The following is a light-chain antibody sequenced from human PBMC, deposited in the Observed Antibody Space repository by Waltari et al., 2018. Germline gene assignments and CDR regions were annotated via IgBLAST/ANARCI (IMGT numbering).Light chain of an antibody. CDR3: QQYTIYPLT. Sequence: DVQMTQSPATLSASVGDRVTITCRASQSITDWLAWYQQKPGKAPKLLIYKASTLESVVPSRFIGTRSGTEFTLTISNLQPDDFATYYCQQYTIYPLTFGGGTKVAI. CDR1: QSITDW. CDR2: KAS. V-gene: IGKV1-5*03. J-gene: IGKJ4*01.